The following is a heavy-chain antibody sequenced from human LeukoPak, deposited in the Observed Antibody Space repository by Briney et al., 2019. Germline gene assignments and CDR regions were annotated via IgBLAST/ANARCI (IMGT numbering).Heavy chain of an antibody. CDR2: IYYSGST. V-gene: IGHV4-59*08. Sequence: KPSETLSLTCTVSGGSISSYYWSWIRQPPGKGLEWIGYIYYSGSTNYNPSLKSRVTISVDTSKNQFSLKLSSVTAADTAVYYCARHKNYYDSSGYFDYWGQGTLVTVSS. D-gene: IGHD3-22*01. J-gene: IGHJ4*02. CDR3: ARHKNYYDSSGYFDY. CDR1: GGSISSYY.